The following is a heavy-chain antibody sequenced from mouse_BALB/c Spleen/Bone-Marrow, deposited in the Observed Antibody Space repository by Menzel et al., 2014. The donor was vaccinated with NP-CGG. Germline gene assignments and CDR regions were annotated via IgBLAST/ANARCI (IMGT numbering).Heavy chain of an antibody. CDR3: TRGEDY. Sequence: EVNLVESGAELVKPGASVKLSCTGSGFNIKDTFMHWVKQRPEQGLEWIGGIDPANGNTKYDPKFQGKATITADTSSNTAYLHLTSLTSEDTAVYYCTRGEDYWGQGTTPAVSS. V-gene: IGHV14-3*02. CDR2: IDPANGNT. CDR1: GFNIKDTF. J-gene: IGHJ2*01.